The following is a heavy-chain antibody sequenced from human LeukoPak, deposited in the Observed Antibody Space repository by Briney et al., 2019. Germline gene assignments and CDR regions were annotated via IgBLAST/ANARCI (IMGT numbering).Heavy chain of an antibody. J-gene: IGHJ4*02. CDR1: GFDFSYYG. D-gene: IGHD6-19*01. CDR3: AKDAKRTSGWYHFDF. CDR2: ITDTGDRT. Sequence: GGSLRLSCTASGFDFSYYGMGWVRQAPGKGLEWVSAITDTGDRTYFADSMKGRFTISRDNSKNMLYLQMSSLRADDTAVYYCAKDAKRTSGWYHFDFWGQGALVTVSS. V-gene: IGHV3-23*01.